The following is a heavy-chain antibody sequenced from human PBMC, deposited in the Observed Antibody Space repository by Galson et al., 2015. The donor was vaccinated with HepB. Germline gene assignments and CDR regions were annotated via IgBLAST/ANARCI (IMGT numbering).Heavy chain of an antibody. D-gene: IGHD3-10*01. CDR3: ARPGLSGY. CDR2: IYYSGST. Sequence: ETLSLTCTVSGGSISSSSYYWGWIRQPPGKGLEWIGSIYYSGSTYYNPSLKSRVTISVDTSKNQFSLKLSSVTAADTAVYYCARPGLSGYWGQGTLVTVSS. V-gene: IGHV4-39*01. J-gene: IGHJ4*02. CDR1: GGSISSSSYY.